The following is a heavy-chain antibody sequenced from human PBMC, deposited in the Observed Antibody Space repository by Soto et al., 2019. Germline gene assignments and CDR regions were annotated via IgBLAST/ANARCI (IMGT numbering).Heavy chain of an antibody. CDR2: IGGRGNSA. D-gene: IGHD5-12*01. Sequence: PGGALRLSCAASGFICTNYAMNWVRQAPGKGLEWVSVIGGRGNSAYYADSVQGRFTISRDNSKNTLSLQMSSLTADDTAIYYCVREGRGSFDFWGRETMVTVSS. V-gene: IGHV3-23*01. CDR1: GFICTNYA. J-gene: IGHJ3*01. CDR3: VREGRGSFDF.